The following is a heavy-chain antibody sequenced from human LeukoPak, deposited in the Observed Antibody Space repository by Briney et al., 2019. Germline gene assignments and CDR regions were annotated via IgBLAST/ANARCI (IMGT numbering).Heavy chain of an antibody. D-gene: IGHD3-22*01. J-gene: IGHJ4*02. CDR1: GFTFSSYA. CDR3: AREHYDSSGYYPHD. CDR2: ISGSGGST. V-gene: IGHV3-23*01. Sequence: GGSLRLSCAASGFTFSSYAMSWVRQAPGKGLEWVSAISGSGGSTYYADSVKGRFTISRDNSKSTLYLQMNSLRAEDTAVYYCAREHYDSSGYYPHDWGQGTLVTVSS.